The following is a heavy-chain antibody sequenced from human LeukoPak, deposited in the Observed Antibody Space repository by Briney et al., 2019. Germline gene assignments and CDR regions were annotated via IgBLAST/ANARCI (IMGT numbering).Heavy chain of an antibody. CDR2: IYYSGST. CDR3: AKHLTNAYYDMIWFDP. V-gene: IGHV4-59*11. CDR1: GGSISNHY. J-gene: IGHJ5*02. Sequence: SETLSLTCIVSGGSISNHYWSWIRQAPGKGLEWIGYIYYSGSTNYNPSVKSRVTISLDTSKNQFSLRLSSVTAADTAVYYCAKHLTNAYYDMIWFDPWGQGTLVTVPS. D-gene: IGHD3-22*01.